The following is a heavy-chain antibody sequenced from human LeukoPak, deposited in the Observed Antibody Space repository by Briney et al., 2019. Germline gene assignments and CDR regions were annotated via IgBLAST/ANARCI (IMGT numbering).Heavy chain of an antibody. Sequence: ASVKVSCRASGYNFIAYFMHWVRQAPGQGLEWMGWINPNSGGTYYSHNFQGRVTMTRDTSITTAYLDLSSLRSDDTAVYYCARDVDYSGYVVLWGQGTLVTVSP. CDR1: GYNFIAYF. CDR2: INPNSGGT. CDR3: ARDVDYSGYVVL. J-gene: IGHJ4*02. V-gene: IGHV1-2*02. D-gene: IGHD5-12*01.